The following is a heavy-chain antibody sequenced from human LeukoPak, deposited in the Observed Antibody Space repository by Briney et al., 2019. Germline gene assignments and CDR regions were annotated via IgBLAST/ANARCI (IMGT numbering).Heavy chain of an antibody. CDR3: ARGSGYFLDFDY. CDR2: ISGSGGST. J-gene: IGHJ4*02. D-gene: IGHD3-22*01. V-gene: IGHV3-23*01. CDR1: GFTFSDYY. Sequence: PGGSLRLSCAASGFTFSDYYMSWIRQAPGKGLEWVSVISGSGGSTYYADSVKGRFTISRDSSKNTLYLQMNSLRAEDTAVYYCARGSGYFLDFDYWGQGTLVTVSS.